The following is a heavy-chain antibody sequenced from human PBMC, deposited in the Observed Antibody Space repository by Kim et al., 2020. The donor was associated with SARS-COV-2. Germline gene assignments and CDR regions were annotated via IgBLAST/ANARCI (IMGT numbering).Heavy chain of an antibody. CDR2: ISYDGSNK. Sequence: GGSLRLSCAASGFTFSSYAMHWVRQAPGKGLEWVAVISYDGSNKYYADSVKGRFTISRDNSKNTLYLQMNSLRAEDTAVYYCARVLGWYADYWGQGTLVT. CDR3: ARVLGWYADY. V-gene: IGHV3-30*04. CDR1: GFTFSSYA. D-gene: IGHD6-19*01. J-gene: IGHJ4*02.